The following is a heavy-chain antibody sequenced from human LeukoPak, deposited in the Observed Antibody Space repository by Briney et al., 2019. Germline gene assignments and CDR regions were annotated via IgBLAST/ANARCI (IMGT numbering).Heavy chain of an antibody. CDR1: GYSVSSGFF. D-gene: IGHD1-1*01. J-gene: IGHJ4*02. V-gene: IGHV4-38-2*01. Sequence: SETLSLTCAVSGYSVSSGFFWGWIRQPPGKGLEWIATIYHNGIAHYNPSLKSRVTISVDTSKNQFSLKMSSVTAADTAVYYCTRGVALSDHGIIDSWGQGTLATVSS. CDR3: TRGVALSDHGIIDS. CDR2: IYHNGIA.